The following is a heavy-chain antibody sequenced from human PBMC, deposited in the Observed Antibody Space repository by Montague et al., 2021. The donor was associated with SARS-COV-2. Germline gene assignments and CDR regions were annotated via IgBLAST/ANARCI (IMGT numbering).Heavy chain of an antibody. V-gene: IGHV4-39*01. D-gene: IGHD3-10*01. CDR2: IYYSGST. J-gene: IGHJ6*02. Sequence: SETLSLTCSVSGGSITSSSYYWGWIRQSPDKGLEWIGNIYYSGSTYYNPSLKSRVTISVDTSKYQFSLKLSSVTAADTAVYYCVSLWKYGSGSHYAPWDYYNHGVDVWGQGTTVTVSS. CDR3: VSLWKYGSGSHYAPWDYYNHGVDV. CDR1: GGSITSSSYY.